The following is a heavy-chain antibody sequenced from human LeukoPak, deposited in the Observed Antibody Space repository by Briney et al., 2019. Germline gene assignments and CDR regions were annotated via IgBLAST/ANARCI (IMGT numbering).Heavy chain of an antibody. V-gene: IGHV4-39*07. CDR2: IYYSGST. D-gene: IGHD3-10*01. J-gene: IGHJ4*02. Sequence: SETLSLTCTVSGGSISSSSYYWGWIRQPPGKGLEWIGSIYYSGSTYYNPSLKSRVTISVDTSKNQFSLKLNSVTAADTAVYYCARGKEVITMLRGLKPGYYFDYWGQGTLVTVSS. CDR1: GGSISSSSYY. CDR3: ARGKEVITMLRGLKPGYYFDY.